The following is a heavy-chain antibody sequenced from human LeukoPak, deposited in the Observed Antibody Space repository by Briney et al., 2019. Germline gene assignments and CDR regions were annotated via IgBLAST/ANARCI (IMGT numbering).Heavy chain of an antibody. V-gene: IGHV1-18*01. D-gene: IGHD1-26*01. CDR3: ARAVEGYSGSKDFDY. CDR2: ISGYNGNT. Sequence: ASVKVSCKASGYTFINYGISWVRQAPRQGPEWVGLISGYNGNTNYAQKLQGRVTMTTHTSTSTAYMELRSLRSDDTAVYCCARAVEGYSGSKDFDYWGQGTLVPVS. J-gene: IGHJ4*02. CDR1: GYTFINYG.